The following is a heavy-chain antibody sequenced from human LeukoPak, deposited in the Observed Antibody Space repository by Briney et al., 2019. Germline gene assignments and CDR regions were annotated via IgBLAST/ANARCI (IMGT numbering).Heavy chain of an antibody. CDR1: GGTFISYA. D-gene: IGHD2-15*01. J-gene: IGHJ4*02. Sequence: ASVKVSCKASGGTFISYAISWVRQAPGQGREWRGGIIPIFGTANYEQKFQGRVTITADEYTSKDYMELSSLSPEDTAVYYCARGLGYCSGGSCYGRYFDYWGQGTLVTVSS. CDR2: IIPIFGTA. CDR3: ARGLGYCSGGSCYGRYFDY. V-gene: IGHV1-69*13.